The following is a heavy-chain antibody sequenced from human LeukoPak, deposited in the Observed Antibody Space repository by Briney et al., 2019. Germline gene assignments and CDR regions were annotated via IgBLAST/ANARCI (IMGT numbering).Heavy chain of an antibody. CDR1: GGSFSGYY. Sequence: SETLSLTCAVYGGSFSGYYWSWIRQPPGKGLEWIGEINHSGSTNYNPSLKSRVTISVDTSKNQFSLKLSSVTAADTAVYYCARSVTVTGLHTDYWGQGTLATVSS. CDR2: INHSGST. CDR3: ARSVTVTGLHTDY. D-gene: IGHD4-11*01. J-gene: IGHJ4*02. V-gene: IGHV4-34*01.